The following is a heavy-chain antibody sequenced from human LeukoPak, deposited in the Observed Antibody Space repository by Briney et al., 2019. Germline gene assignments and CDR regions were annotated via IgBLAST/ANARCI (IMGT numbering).Heavy chain of an antibody. D-gene: IGHD1-26*01. Sequence: GGSLRLSCAASGFTFSSYDMHWVRHATGKGLEWVSAIGTAGDTYYPGSVKGRFTISRENAKNSLYLQMNSLRAGDTAVYYCARAPAGATDFDYWGQGTLVTVSS. V-gene: IGHV3-13*01. CDR2: IGTAGDT. CDR3: ARAPAGATDFDY. CDR1: GFTFSSYD. J-gene: IGHJ4*02.